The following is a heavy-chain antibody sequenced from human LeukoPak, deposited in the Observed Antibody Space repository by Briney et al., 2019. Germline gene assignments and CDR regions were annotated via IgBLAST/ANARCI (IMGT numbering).Heavy chain of an antibody. CDR1: GFTFINYA. Sequence: GGSLRLSCAGAGFTFINYAMSWVRQAPGKGLEWVSAISGSGGSTCYADSVKGRFTISRDNSKNTLYLQMNSLRAEDTAVYYCAKDRLYSSSWYDGVYWGQGTLVTVSS. CDR3: AKDRLYSSSWYDGVY. CDR2: ISGSGGST. D-gene: IGHD6-13*01. V-gene: IGHV3-23*01. J-gene: IGHJ4*02.